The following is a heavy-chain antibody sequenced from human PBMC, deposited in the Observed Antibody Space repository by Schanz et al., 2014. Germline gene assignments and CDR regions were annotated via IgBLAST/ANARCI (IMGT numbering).Heavy chain of an antibody. D-gene: IGHD3-3*01. CDR1: GYTFTSYG. V-gene: IGHV1-18*01. CDR2: ISVYNHNK. Sequence: QVQLVQSGAEVKKPGASVKVSCKASGYTFTSYGISWVRQAPGQGLEWMGWISVYNHNKEYDQKFQGRVTMTTDTSTSTVYMELRSLRSDDTAVYYCARSAGRDFWSGYYTRGDYWGQGTMVTVSS. J-gene: IGHJ4*02. CDR3: ARSAGRDFWSGYYTRGDY.